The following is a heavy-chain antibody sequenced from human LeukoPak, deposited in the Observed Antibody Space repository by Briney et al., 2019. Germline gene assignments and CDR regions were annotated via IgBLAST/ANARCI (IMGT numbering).Heavy chain of an antibody. CDR1: GGTFSSYT. Sequence: SVKVSCKASGGTFSSYTISWVRQAPGQGLEWMGRIIPILGIANYAQKFQGRVTITADNSTSTAYMELSSLRSEDTAVYYCARDPAPGCSSTSCYDYYYYGMDVWGQGTTVTVSS. CDR2: IIPILGIA. D-gene: IGHD2-2*01. J-gene: IGHJ6*02. CDR3: ARDPAPGCSSTSCYDYYYYGMDV. V-gene: IGHV1-69*04.